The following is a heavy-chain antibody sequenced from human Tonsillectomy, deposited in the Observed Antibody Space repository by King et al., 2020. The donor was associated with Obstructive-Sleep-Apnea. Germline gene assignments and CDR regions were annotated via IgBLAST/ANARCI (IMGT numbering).Heavy chain of an antibody. Sequence: VQLVESGAEVKKPGASVKVSCKASGYTFTSYGINWVRQAPGQGLEWMGWISADNGNTNYAQKLKGRVTMTKDKSTSTAYMQLRSLRSDDTAVYYCARDLGTMLVVVHAPFDYWGQGTLVTVSS. J-gene: IGHJ4*02. CDR2: ISADNGNT. V-gene: IGHV1-18*01. CDR1: GYTFTSYG. CDR3: ARDLGTMLVVVHAPFDY. D-gene: IGHD3-22*01.